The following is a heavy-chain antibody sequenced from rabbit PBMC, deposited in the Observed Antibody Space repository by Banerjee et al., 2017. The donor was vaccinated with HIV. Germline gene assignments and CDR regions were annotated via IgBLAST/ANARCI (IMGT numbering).Heavy chain of an antibody. V-gene: IGHV1S45*01. CDR3: ARGSAMMTMVITGYYLHL. Sequence: QEQLEESGGGLVKPEGSLTLTCKASGFSFSDRDVMCWVRQAPGKGLEWIACINAVTGKAVYASWAKGRFTFSKTSSTTVTLQVTSLTAADTATYFCARGSAMMTMVITGYYLHLWGPGTLVTVS. CDR1: GFSFSDRDV. J-gene: IGHJ4*01. CDR2: INAVTGKA. D-gene: IGHD2-1*01.